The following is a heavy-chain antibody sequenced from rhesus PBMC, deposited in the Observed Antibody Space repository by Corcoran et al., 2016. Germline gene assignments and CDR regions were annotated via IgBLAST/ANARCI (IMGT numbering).Heavy chain of an antibody. Sequence: EVQLVETGGGLVQPGGSLKLSCAASGFTFSSYGMSWVRQAPGKGLEWVSAINSGGGSTYYAYSVEGRFTISKDNSKNTLSLQMNSLRAEDTAVYYCAKDLYSSWSGLDSWGQGVVVTVSS. D-gene: IGHD6-13*01. CDR1: GFTFSSYG. CDR3: AKDLYSSWSGLDS. J-gene: IGHJ6*01. CDR2: INSGGGST. V-gene: IGHV3S5*01.